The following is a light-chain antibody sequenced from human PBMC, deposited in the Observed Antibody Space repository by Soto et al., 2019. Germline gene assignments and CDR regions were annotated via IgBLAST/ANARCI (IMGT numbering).Light chain of an antibody. V-gene: IGKV1-33*01. Sequence: DIQMTQSPSSLSASVGDRVTITCRASQDITNYLNWYQHKSGKSPKLLIFDAANLEAGVPSRFSGRGSGTQFTFTISSLQPEDVATYYCQQYENRPLTFGGGTKVE. CDR3: QQYENRPLT. J-gene: IGKJ4*01. CDR1: QDITNY. CDR2: DAA.